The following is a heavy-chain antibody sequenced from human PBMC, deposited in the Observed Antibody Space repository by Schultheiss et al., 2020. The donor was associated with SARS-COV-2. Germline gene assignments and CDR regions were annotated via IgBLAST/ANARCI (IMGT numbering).Heavy chain of an antibody. CDR2: ISSSGSTI. CDR1: GFTFSDYY. D-gene: IGHD3-3*01. CDR3: ARESTGITIFGVVTYYGMDV. J-gene: IGHJ6*02. Sequence: GESLKISCAASGFTFSDYYMNWIRQAPGKGLEWVSYISSSGSTIYYADSVKGRFTISRDNAKNSLYLQMNSLRAEDTAVYYCARESTGITIFGVVTYYGMDVWGQGTTVTVSS. V-gene: IGHV3-11*01.